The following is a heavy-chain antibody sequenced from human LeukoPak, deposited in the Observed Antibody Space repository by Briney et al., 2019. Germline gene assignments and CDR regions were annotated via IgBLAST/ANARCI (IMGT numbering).Heavy chain of an antibody. J-gene: IGHJ1*01. CDR3: ARGGDMQQRLAPQH. D-gene: IGHD2-15*01. CDR2: INPNSGDT. V-gene: IGHV1-2*02. Sequence: ASVKVSCKASGYTFTEYYIHWVRQAPGQGLEWMGWINPNSGDTNYAKKFQGRVTMTRDTSISTAYMDLSRLTSDDTAVYYCARGGDMQQRLAPQHWGQGTLVTVSS. CDR1: GYTFTEYY.